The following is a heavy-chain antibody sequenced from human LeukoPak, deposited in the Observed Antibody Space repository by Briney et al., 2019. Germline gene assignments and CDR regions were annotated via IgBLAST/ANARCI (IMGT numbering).Heavy chain of an antibody. D-gene: IGHD3-10*01. CDR3: ARDMSYYGSGRSGTGAFDI. Sequence: ASVKVSCKASGYTFTGSYMHWVRQAPGQGLEWMGWIDPNNGGTNYAQKFQGWVTMTRYTSISTAYMELSRLRSDDTAVYYCARDMSYYGSGRSGTGAFDIWGQGTMVTVSS. CDR1: GYTFTGSY. CDR2: IDPNNGGT. V-gene: IGHV1-2*04. J-gene: IGHJ3*02.